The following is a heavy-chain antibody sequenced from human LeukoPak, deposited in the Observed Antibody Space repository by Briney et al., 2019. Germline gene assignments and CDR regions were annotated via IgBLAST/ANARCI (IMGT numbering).Heavy chain of an antibody. CDR3: ARIDRWEDMVRGVSTFDY. D-gene: IGHD3-10*01. Sequence: SSETLSLTCSVSGGSISSSNWWSWVRQPPGKGLEWIGEIYHSGSTNYNPSLKSRVTISVDKSKNQFSLKLSSVTAADTAVYYCARIDRWEDMVRGVSTFDYWGQGTLVTVSS. CDR1: GGSISSSNW. V-gene: IGHV4-4*02. J-gene: IGHJ4*02. CDR2: IYHSGST.